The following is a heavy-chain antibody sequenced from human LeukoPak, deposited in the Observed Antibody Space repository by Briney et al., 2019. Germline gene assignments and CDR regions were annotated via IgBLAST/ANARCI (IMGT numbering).Heavy chain of an antibody. CDR2: IYSGGST. D-gene: IGHD3-3*01. Sequence: GGSLRLSCAASGFTVSSNYMSWVRQAPGKGLEWVSVIYSGGSTYYADSVTGRFTISRDNSKNTLYLQMNSLRAEDTAVYYCARVEAPLPFWSGVLTPRPGYMDVWGKGTTVTVSS. CDR3: ARVEAPLPFWSGVLTPRPGYMDV. V-gene: IGHV3-66*02. J-gene: IGHJ6*03. CDR1: GFTVSSNY.